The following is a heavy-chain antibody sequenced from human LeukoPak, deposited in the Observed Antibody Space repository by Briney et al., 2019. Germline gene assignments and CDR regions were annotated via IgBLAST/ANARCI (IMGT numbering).Heavy chain of an antibody. V-gene: IGHV3-53*01. D-gene: IGHD1-26*01. CDR1: GFTVSSNY. CDR3: ARDPRYSGSSVDAFDI. J-gene: IGHJ3*02. CDR2: IYSGGST. Sequence: GGSLRLSCAASGFTVSSNYMSWVRQAPGKGLEWVSVIYSGGSTYYADSVKGRFTISRDNSKNTLYLQMNSLRAEDTAVYYCARDPRYSGSSVDAFDIWGQGTMVIVSS.